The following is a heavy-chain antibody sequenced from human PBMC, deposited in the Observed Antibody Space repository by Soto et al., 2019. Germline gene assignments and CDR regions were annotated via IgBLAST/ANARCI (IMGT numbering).Heavy chain of an antibody. D-gene: IGHD2-2*01. V-gene: IGHV3-7*03. Sequence: LRLSCAASGFTFSSYWMSWVRQVPGKGLEWVANIKQDGSEKYYVDSVKGRFTISRDNAKNSLYLQMNSLRAEDTAVYYCARDGGPIVVVPAASGPDDAFDIWGQGTMVTVSS. CDR1: GFTFSSYW. J-gene: IGHJ3*02. CDR2: IKQDGSEK. CDR3: ARDGGPIVVVPAASGPDDAFDI.